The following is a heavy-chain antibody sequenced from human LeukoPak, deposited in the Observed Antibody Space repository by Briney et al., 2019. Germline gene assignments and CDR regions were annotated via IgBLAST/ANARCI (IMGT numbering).Heavy chain of an antibody. V-gene: IGHV4-39*07. CDR2: INHSGST. Sequence: PSETLSLTCTVSGGSISSSSYYWGWIRQPPGKGLEWIGEINHSGSTNYNPSLKSRVTISVDTSKNQFSLKLSSVTAADTAVYYCARETTVTTKVYYYMDVWGKGTTVTVSS. D-gene: IGHD4-17*01. CDR1: GGSISSSSYY. CDR3: ARETTVTTKVYYYMDV. J-gene: IGHJ6*03.